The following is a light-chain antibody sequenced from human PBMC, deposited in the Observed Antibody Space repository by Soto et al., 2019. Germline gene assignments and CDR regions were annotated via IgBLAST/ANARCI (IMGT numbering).Light chain of an antibody. Sequence: EIVLTQSPGTLSLSPGESATLSCRASQSVTNNYLAWYQQKPGQAPRLLIADASRRATGIPDRFSGSGSGTEFTLTISRLEPKDFAVYYCQQCARSPLTFGQGTKVEMK. V-gene: IGKV3-20*01. CDR3: QQCARSPLT. CDR1: QSVTNNY. CDR2: DAS. J-gene: IGKJ1*01.